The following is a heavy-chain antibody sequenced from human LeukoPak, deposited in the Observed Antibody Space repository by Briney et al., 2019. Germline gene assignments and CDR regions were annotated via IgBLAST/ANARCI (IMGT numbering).Heavy chain of an antibody. CDR2: ISYDGSNK. J-gene: IGHJ6*04. D-gene: IGHD2-15*01. V-gene: IGHV3-30*04. CDR3: ARVGVVAATTYYYYGMDV. Sequence: PGRSLRLSCAASGFTFSSYAMHWARQAPGKGLEWVAVISYDGSNKYYADSVKGRFTISRDNSKNTLYLQMNSLRAEDAAVYYCARVGVVAATTYYYYGMDVWGKGTTVTVSS. CDR1: GFTFSSYA.